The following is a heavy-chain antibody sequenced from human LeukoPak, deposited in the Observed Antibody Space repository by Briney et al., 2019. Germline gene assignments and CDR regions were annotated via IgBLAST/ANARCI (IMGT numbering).Heavy chain of an antibody. V-gene: IGHV3-21*01. J-gene: IGHJ4*02. Sequence: PGGSLRLSCAASGLTFSSSGMNWVRQAPGKGLEWVSFIDSSSAYIYYADSVKGRFTISRDNAKNSLYLQMNSLRAVDTAVYYCARDTSQSNTVTYFDYWGQGTLVTVSS. CDR3: ARDTSQSNTVTYFDY. CDR1: GLTFSSSG. CDR2: IDSSSAYI. D-gene: IGHD4-11*01.